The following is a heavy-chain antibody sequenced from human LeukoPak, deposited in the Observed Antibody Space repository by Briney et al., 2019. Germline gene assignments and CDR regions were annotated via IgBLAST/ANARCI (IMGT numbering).Heavy chain of an antibody. D-gene: IGHD6-13*01. CDR3: ARATAAGTASFDY. J-gene: IGHJ4*02. V-gene: IGHV1-69*05. CDR1: GGTLSSYA. CDR2: IIPIFGTA. Sequence: SVKVSRKASGGTLSSYAISWVRQAPGQGLEWMGGIIPIFGTANYAQKFQGRVTISTDESTSTAYMELSSLRSEDTAVYYCARATAAGTASFDYWGQGTLVTVSS.